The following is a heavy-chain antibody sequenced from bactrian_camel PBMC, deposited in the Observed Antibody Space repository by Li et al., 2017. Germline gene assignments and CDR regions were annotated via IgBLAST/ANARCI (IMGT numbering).Heavy chain of an antibody. CDR2: IDSYGRS. J-gene: IGHJ4*01. D-gene: IGHD3*01. Sequence: HVQLVESGGGSVQAGGSLRLSCAASGFPYSYYSMAWFRQAPGKEREGVAGIDSYGRSRYADSVKGRFTISRDNAKDTLYLQMDSLKIEDTAVYYCALGSSRQATMTARGKGTQVTVS. CDR1: GFPYSYYS. V-gene: IGHV3S9*01.